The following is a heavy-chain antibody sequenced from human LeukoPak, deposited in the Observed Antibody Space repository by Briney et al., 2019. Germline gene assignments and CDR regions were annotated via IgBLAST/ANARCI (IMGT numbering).Heavy chain of an antibody. Sequence: EASVKDSCKAFGGTFINYAINWGRQAPGQGVEWMGGFIPIFGTAYNPQKFQGRVTITKDESTSTAYMELSSLRSEDTAVYYCGMTYYYHSSGYSYYFDYWGQGTLVTVSS. D-gene: IGHD3-22*01. CDR3: GMTYYYHSSGYSYYFDY. CDR2: FIPIFGTA. V-gene: IGHV1-69*05. J-gene: IGHJ4*02. CDR1: GGTFINYA.